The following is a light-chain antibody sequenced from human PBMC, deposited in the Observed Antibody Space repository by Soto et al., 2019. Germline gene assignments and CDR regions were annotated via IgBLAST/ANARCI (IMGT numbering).Light chain of an antibody. Sequence: QSALTQPPSASGSPGQSVTISCTGAHSDFGGYNYVSWYQQHPGKAPKLMIFEVNKRPSGVPDRFSGSKFGNTASLTVSGLQAEEEADYYCSLYAGSNNVVFGGGTKLTVL. CDR2: EVN. CDR1: HSDFGGYNY. J-gene: IGLJ2*01. V-gene: IGLV2-8*01. CDR3: SLYAGSNNVV.